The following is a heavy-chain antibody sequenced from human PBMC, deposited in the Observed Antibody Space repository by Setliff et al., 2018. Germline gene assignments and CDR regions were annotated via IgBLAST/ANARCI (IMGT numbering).Heavy chain of an antibody. CDR2: IFQSGIT. J-gene: IGHJ4*02. D-gene: IGHD2-2*01. Sequence: LSLTCAVSGFSITNGYYWGWIRQSPGRGLEWIANIFQSGITFYNPSLKSRVTMSLDTSTNQFSLKLTSVTAADTAVYYCARTHCTTTSCFYFHYWGQGTVVTVSS. CDR1: GFSITNGYY. CDR3: ARTHCTTTSCFYFHY. V-gene: IGHV4-38-2*01.